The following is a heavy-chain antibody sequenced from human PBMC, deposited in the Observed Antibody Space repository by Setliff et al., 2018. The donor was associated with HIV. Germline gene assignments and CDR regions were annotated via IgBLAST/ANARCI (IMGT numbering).Heavy chain of an antibody. Sequence: ASVKVSCKPSGYTFTTYGLSWVRQAPGQGLEWMGWISPNFGHTNYAQNFLGRVTMTIDTSTSRAYMELSSLRSDDTAVYYCARLGSGWSDSYYYVMDVWGQGTTVTVSS. CDR2: ISPNFGHT. J-gene: IGHJ6*02. V-gene: IGHV1-18*01. CDR1: GYTFTTYG. D-gene: IGHD6-19*01. CDR3: ARLGSGWSDSYYYVMDV.